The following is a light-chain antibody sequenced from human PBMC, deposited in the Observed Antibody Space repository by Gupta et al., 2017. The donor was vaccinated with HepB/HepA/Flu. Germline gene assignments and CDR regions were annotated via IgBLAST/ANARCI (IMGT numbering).Light chain of an antibody. CDR2: RNN. J-gene: IGLJ2*01. Sequence: QSVLTQPPSASGTPGQRVTISCSGSSSNIGSNYVYWYQQLPGTAPKLRIYRNNQRPSGVPDRFSGSKSDTSASLAISGLRSEDEAEYDCSAWDDSLSGHVVFGGGTKLTVL. V-gene: IGLV1-47*01. CDR3: SAWDDSLSGHVV. CDR1: SSNIGSNY.